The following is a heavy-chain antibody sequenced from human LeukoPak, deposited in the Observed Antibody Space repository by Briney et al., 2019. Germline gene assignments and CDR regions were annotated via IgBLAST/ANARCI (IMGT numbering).Heavy chain of an antibody. V-gene: IGHV3-23*01. D-gene: IGHD3-3*01. CDR1: GFTFSSYA. CDR2: ISGSGGST. J-gene: IGHJ5*02. CDR3: AKLRHFFWSGYYPHWFDP. Sequence: GGSLRLSCAASGFTFSSYAMSWVRQAPGKGLEWVSAISGSGGSTYYADSVKGRFTISRDNSKNTLYLQMNSLRAEDTAVYYCAKLRHFFWSGYYPHWFDPWGQGTLVTVSS.